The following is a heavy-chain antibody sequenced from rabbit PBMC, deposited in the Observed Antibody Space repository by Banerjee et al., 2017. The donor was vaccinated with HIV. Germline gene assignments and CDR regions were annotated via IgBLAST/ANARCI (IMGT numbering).Heavy chain of an antibody. V-gene: IGHV1S45*01. Sequence: QEQLEESGGDLVKSEGSLTLTCTASGFSFSSGYWICWVRQAPGKGLEWIGCIGIGSGTTYYASWAKGRFTVTKTSSTTVTLQMTSLTAADTATYFCARGGVGGYYAYNLWGPGTLVTVS. CDR3: ARGGVGGYYAYNL. CDR1: GFSFSSGYW. J-gene: IGHJ4*01. CDR2: IGIGSGTT. D-gene: IGHD1-1*01.